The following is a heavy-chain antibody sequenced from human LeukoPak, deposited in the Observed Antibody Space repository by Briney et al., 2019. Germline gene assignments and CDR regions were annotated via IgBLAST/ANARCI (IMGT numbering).Heavy chain of an antibody. D-gene: IGHD3-10*01. V-gene: IGHV3-73*01. CDR1: GFTFSGSA. CDR2: IRSEANSYAT. CDR3: AKPQLWFGAGNWFDP. J-gene: IGHJ5*02. Sequence: GGSLRPSCAASGFTFSGSAIHWVRQASGKGLEWVGRIRSEANSYATAYAASVIGRFTFSRDDSETTAYLHMSSLKTEDTAVYYCAKPQLWFGAGNWFDPWGQGTLVTVSS.